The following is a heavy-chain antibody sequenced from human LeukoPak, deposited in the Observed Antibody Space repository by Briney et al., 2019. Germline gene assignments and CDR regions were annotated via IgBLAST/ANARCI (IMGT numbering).Heavy chain of an antibody. J-gene: IGHJ4*02. CDR1: GGTFSNYA. CDR2: ISPGDSDA. D-gene: IGHD2-2*01. CDR3: ARRYCSSISCNPYFFDY. Sequence: KVSCKASGGTFSNYAISWVRQMPGKGLEWMGIISPGDSDARYSPSFQGQVTISADKSISTAYLQWSSLKASDTAIYYCARRYCSSISCNPYFFDYWGQGTLVTVSS. V-gene: IGHV5-51*01.